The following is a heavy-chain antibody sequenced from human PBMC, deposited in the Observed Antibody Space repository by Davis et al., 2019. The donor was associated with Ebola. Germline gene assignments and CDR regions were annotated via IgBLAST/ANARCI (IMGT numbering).Heavy chain of an antibody. V-gene: IGHV3-33*01. CDR1: GFTFSSYG. Sequence: GESLKISCAASGFTFSSYGMHWVRQAPGKGLEWVAVIWYDGSNKYYADSVKGRLTISRDNSKNTLYLQMNSLRDEDTAVYYCARESGITMVRGARLGDFDYWGQGTLVTVSS. D-gene: IGHD3-10*01. J-gene: IGHJ4*02. CDR3: ARESGITMVRGARLGDFDY. CDR2: IWYDGSNK.